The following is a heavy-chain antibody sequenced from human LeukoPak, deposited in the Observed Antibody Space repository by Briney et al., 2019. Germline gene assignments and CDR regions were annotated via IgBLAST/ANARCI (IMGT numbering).Heavy chain of an antibody. Sequence: PSETLSLTCTVSGGSISSSSYYWGWIRQPPGKGLEWIGSIYYSGSTYYNPSLKSRVTISVDTSKNQFSLKLSSVTAADTAVYYCARHGVGSSWSYYYYYMDAWGKGTTVTVSS. CDR3: ARHGVGSSWSYYYYYMDA. CDR2: IYYSGST. V-gene: IGHV4-39*01. D-gene: IGHD6-13*01. CDR1: GGSISSSSYY. J-gene: IGHJ6*03.